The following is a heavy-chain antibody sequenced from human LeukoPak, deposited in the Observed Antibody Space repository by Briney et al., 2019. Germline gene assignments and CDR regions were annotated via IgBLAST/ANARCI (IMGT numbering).Heavy chain of an antibody. Sequence: GGSLRLSCAASGFTFSSYWMSWVRQAPGKGLEWVATIKQDGREKYYVDSVKGRFTISRDNAKNSLYLQMNSLRAEDTAVYYCARDQRAAFWSGYSKTWNWFDPWGQGTLVTVSS. J-gene: IGHJ5*02. CDR3: ARDQRAAFWSGYSKTWNWFDP. D-gene: IGHD3-3*01. V-gene: IGHV3-7*01. CDR1: GFTFSSYW. CDR2: IKQDGREK.